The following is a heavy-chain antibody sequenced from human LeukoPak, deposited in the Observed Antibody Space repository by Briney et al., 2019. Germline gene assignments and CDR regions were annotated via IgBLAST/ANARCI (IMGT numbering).Heavy chain of an antibody. Sequence: SETLSLTCAVYGGSFSGYYWSWIRQPPGKGLEWIGEINHSGSTYYNPSLKSRVTISVDTSKNQFSLKLSSVTAADTAVYYCARGGYCSSTSCYRYWFDPWGQGTLVTVSS. CDR3: ARGGYCSSTSCYRYWFDP. V-gene: IGHV4-34*01. CDR1: GGSFSGYY. J-gene: IGHJ5*02. CDR2: INHSGST. D-gene: IGHD2-2*01.